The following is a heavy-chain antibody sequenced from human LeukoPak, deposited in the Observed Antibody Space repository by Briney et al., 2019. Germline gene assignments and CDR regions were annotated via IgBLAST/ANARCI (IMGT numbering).Heavy chain of an antibody. Sequence: SETLSLTCSVSGGSISSGSYYWSWIRQPPGKGLEWIGYIYYSGSTNYNPSLKSRVTISGDTSKNQFSLKLRSVTAADTAVYFCARVDYDGGGYNFDYWGQRTLVTVSS. CDR1: GGSISSGSYY. D-gene: IGHD3-22*01. V-gene: IGHV4-61*01. J-gene: IGHJ4*02. CDR3: ARVDYDGGGYNFDY. CDR2: IYYSGST.